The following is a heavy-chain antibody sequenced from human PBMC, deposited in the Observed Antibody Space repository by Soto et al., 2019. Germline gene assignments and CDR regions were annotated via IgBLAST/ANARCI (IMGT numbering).Heavy chain of an antibody. CDR2: ISYDGSNK. D-gene: IGHD2-2*02. Sequence: GGSLRLSCAASGFPFSSYAMHWVRQAPGKGLEWVAVISYDGSNKYYADSVKGRFTISRDNSKNTLYLQMNSLRAEDTAVYYCAGAYCSSTSCYRSLYYGMDVWGQGTTVTVSS. J-gene: IGHJ6*02. V-gene: IGHV3-30-3*01. CDR3: AGAYCSSTSCYRSLYYGMDV. CDR1: GFPFSSYA.